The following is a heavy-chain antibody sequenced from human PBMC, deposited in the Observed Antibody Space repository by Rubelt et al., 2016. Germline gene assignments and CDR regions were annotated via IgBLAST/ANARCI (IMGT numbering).Heavy chain of an antibody. CDR1: GFTFSSYW. Sequence: SGFTFSSYWMHWVRQAPGKGLVWVSRINSDGSSTSYADSVKGRFTISRDNAKNTLYLQMNSLRAEDTAVYYCARGDPDRGSRTVTLDYWGQGTLVTVSS. V-gene: IGHV3-74*01. CDR2: INSDGSST. D-gene: IGHD4-17*01. J-gene: IGHJ4*02. CDR3: ARGDPDRGSRTVTLDY.